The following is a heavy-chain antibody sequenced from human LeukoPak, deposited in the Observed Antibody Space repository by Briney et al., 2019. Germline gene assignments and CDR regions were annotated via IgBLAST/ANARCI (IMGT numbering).Heavy chain of an antibody. CDR2: IRYDGSNK. V-gene: IGHV3-30*02. D-gene: IGHD2-2*01. J-gene: IGHJ5*02. Sequence: PGGSLRLSCAASGLTFSNYGMHWLRQSPGKGLGWVAFIRYDGSNKYHADSVKGRFTISRDNSKNTLYLQMNSLRAEDTAVYYCAKEVMRTPPYSSTSSNNWFDPWGQGTLVTVSS. CDR3: AKEVMRTPPYSSTSSNNWFDP. CDR1: GLTFSNYG.